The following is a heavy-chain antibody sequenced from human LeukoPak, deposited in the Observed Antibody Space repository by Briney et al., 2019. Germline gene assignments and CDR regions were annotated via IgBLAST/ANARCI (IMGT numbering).Heavy chain of an antibody. Sequence: ASVKVSCKASGYTFRNYGITWVRQAPGQGLEWMGWVGTYNGNTDYAQKFQGRVIMTADTSTTTAHMELRSLRSDDTAVYYCARGRLKRVPFTKVAGALDYWGQGTRVTVSS. CDR1: GYTFRNYG. CDR3: ARGRLKRVPFTKVAGALDY. D-gene: IGHD6-19*01. CDR2: VGTYNGNT. V-gene: IGHV1-18*01. J-gene: IGHJ4*02.